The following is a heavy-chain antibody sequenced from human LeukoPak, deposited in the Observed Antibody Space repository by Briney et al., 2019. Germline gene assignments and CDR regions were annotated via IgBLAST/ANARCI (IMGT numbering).Heavy chain of an antibody. Sequence: SQTLSLTCTVSGGSISSGSYYSSWIRQPAGKGLEWIGRIYTSGSTNYNPSLKSRVTISVDTSKNQFSLKLSSVTAADTAMYYCARVYYGSGSYDYFDYWGQGTLVTVSS. V-gene: IGHV4-61*02. D-gene: IGHD3-10*01. J-gene: IGHJ4*02. CDR3: ARVYYGSGSYDYFDY. CDR2: IYTSGST. CDR1: GGSISSGSYY.